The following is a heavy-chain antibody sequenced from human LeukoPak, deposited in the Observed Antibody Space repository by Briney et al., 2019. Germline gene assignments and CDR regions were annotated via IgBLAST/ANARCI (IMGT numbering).Heavy chain of an antibody. J-gene: IGHJ4*02. CDR2: ISYDGSNK. V-gene: IGHV3-30*18. D-gene: IGHD2-8*01. CDR3: AKPQLVYALSYYFDY. Sequence: QSGGSLRLSCAASGFTFSSYGMHWVRQAPGKGLEWVAVISYDGSNKYYADSVKGRFTISRDNSKNTLYLQMNSLRAEDTAVYYCAKPQLVYALSYYFDYWGQGTLVTVSS. CDR1: GFTFSSYG.